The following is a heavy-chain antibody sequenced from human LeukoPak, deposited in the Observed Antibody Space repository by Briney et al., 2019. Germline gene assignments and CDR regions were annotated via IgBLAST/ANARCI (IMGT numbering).Heavy chain of an antibody. D-gene: IGHD1-1*01. V-gene: IGHV4-34*01. CDR3: ARVTGTTPNDFDY. CDR1: GGSFSGYY. Sequence: SETLSLTCAAYGGSFSGYYWSWIRQPPGKGLEWIGEINHSGSTNYNPSLKSRVTISVDTSKNQFSLKLSSVTAADTAVYYCARVTGTTPNDFDYWGQGTLVTVSS. J-gene: IGHJ4*02. CDR2: INHSGST.